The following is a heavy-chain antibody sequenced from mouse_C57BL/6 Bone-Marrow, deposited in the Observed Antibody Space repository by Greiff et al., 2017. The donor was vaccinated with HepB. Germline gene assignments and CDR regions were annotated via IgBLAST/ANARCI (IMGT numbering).Heavy chain of an antibody. V-gene: IGHV14-4*01. D-gene: IGHD1-1*01. CDR1: GFNIKDDY. Sequence: EVQLQQSGAELVRPGASVKLSCTASGFNIKDDYMHWVKQGPEQGLEWIGWIDPENGDTEYASKFQGKATITADTSSNTAYLQLSSLTSEDTAVYYCTTLLLLDYAMDYWGQGTSVTVSS. CDR3: TTLLLLDYAMDY. J-gene: IGHJ4*01. CDR2: IDPENGDT.